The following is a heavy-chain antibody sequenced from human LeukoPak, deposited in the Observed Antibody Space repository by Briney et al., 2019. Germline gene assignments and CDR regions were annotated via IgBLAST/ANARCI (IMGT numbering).Heavy chain of an antibody. V-gene: IGHV3-23*01. J-gene: IGHJ6*03. D-gene: IGHD3-10*01. CDR3: AKARGVTMVRGPYYYYYMDV. Sequence: GESLRLSCAASGFTFSRHNMNWVRQAPGKGLEWVSAISGSGGSTYYADSVKGRFTISRDNSKNTLYLQMNSLRAEDTAVYYCAKARGVTMVRGPYYYYYMDVWGKGTTVTVSS. CDR2: ISGSGGST. CDR1: GFTFSRHN.